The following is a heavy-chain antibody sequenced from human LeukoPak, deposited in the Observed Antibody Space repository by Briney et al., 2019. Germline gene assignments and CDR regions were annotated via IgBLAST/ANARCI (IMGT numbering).Heavy chain of an antibody. J-gene: IGHJ4*02. CDR3: ARDGLLGYFDY. Sequence: SLRLSCXASGFTXSSYAMHWVRQAPGKGLEWVAVISYDGSNKYYADSVKGRFTISRDNSKNTLYLQMNSLRAEDTAVYYCARDGLLGYFDYWGQGTLVTVSS. CDR1: GFTXSSYA. CDR2: ISYDGSNK. V-gene: IGHV3-30-3*01.